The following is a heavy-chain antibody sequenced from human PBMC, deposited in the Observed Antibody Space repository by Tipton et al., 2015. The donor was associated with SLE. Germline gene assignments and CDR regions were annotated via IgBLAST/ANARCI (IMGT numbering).Heavy chain of an antibody. CDR2: IYHSGST. CDR3: ARDPSSGWYGDCFDY. D-gene: IGHD6-19*01. CDR1: GDSIRRHF. Sequence: TLSLTCTVSGDSIRRHFWSWIRQPPGKGLEWIGSIYHSGSTYYNPSLKSRVTISVDTSKNQFSLKLSSVTAADTAVYYCARDPSSGWYGDCFDYWGQGTLVTVSS. J-gene: IGHJ4*02. V-gene: IGHV4-38-2*02.